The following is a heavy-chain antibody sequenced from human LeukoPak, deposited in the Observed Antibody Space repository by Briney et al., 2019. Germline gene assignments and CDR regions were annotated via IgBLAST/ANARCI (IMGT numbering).Heavy chain of an antibody. Sequence: SETLSLTCTVSGGSISSYYWSWIRQPPGKGLEWIGYIYYSGTTNYNPSLKGRVTIPVDMSKNQFSLKLSSVTAADTAVYYCARGVYIAAAQYAYWGQGTLVTVSS. CDR1: GGSISSYY. V-gene: IGHV4-59*01. CDR3: ARGVYIAAAQYAY. CDR2: IYYSGTT. J-gene: IGHJ4*02. D-gene: IGHD6-13*01.